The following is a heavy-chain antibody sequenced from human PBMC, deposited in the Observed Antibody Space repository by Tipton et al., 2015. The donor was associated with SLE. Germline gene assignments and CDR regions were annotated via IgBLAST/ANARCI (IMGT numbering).Heavy chain of an antibody. Sequence: QSGAEVKKPGASVKVSCKASGYTFTSYYMHWVRQAPGQGLEWMGIINPSGGSTSYAQKFQGRVTMTRDTSTSTVYMELSSLRSEDTAVYYCARDCCSGGSCYYYGMDVWGQGTTVTVSS. D-gene: IGHD2-15*01. CDR1: GYTFTSYY. V-gene: IGHV1-46*01. CDR3: ARDCCSGGSCYYYGMDV. CDR2: INPSGGST. J-gene: IGHJ6*02.